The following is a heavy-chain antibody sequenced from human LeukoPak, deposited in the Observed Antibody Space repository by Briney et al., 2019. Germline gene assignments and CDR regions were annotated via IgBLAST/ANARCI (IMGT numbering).Heavy chain of an antibody. Sequence: MTSPTLSLTCTVSGGSISNYFWTWIRQPPGKGLEWIGYIYSSGSTYYNPSLKSRVTISVDTSKNRFSLKLSTVTAADTAVYYCARRPTGDPKFDYWGEGTLVTVSS. CDR1: GGSISNYF. J-gene: IGHJ4*02. D-gene: IGHD7-27*01. CDR3: ARRPTGDPKFDY. V-gene: IGHV4-59*08. CDR2: IYSSGST.